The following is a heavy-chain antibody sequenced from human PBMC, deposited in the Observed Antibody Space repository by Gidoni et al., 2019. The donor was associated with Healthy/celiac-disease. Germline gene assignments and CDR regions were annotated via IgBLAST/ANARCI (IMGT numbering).Heavy chain of an antibody. J-gene: IGHJ5*02. CDR2: ISGSGGST. Sequence: VQLLELGGGFVQPGGSLRLSCAASGFTVSSYAMSWVRQAPGKGLEWVSAISGSGGSTYYADSGKGRFTISRDNSKNTLYLQMNSLRAEDTAVYYCAKLEGGRGYSPRGWFDPWGQGTLVTVSS. D-gene: IGHD5-18*01. CDR1: GFTVSSYA. V-gene: IGHV3-23*01. CDR3: AKLEGGRGYSPRGWFDP.